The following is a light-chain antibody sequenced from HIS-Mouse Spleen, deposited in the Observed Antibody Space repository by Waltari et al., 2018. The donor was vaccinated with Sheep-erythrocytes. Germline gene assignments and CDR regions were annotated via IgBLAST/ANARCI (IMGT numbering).Light chain of an antibody. V-gene: IGLV1-36*01. J-gene: IGLJ3*02. CDR1: SSNIGNNA. CDR2: YDD. CDR3: AAWDDSLNGWV. Sequence: QSVLTQPPSVSEAPRQRVTISCSGSSSNIGNNAVNWYQQLPGKAPKLLIFYDDLLPSGVSVRFSGSHPGTSASLAISGLQSEEVADYYCAAWDDSLNGWVFGGGTKLTVL.